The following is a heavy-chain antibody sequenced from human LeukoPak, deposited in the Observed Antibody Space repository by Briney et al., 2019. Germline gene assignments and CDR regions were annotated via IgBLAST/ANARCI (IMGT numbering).Heavy chain of an antibody. CDR1: GFTFSSYA. CDR2: ISYDGSNK. J-gene: IGHJ5*02. CDR3: ARGPFDP. Sequence: GGSLRLSCAASGFTFSSYAMHWVRQAPGEGLEWVAVISYDGSNKYYADSVKGRFTISRDNSKNTLYLQMNSLRAEDTAVYYCARGPFDPWGQGTLVTVSS. V-gene: IGHV3-30-3*01.